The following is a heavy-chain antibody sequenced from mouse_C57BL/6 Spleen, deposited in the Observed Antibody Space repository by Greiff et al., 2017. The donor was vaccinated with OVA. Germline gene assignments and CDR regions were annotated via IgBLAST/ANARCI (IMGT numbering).Heavy chain of an antibody. J-gene: IGHJ4*01. D-gene: IGHD1-1*01. CDR1: GYTFTSYW. CDR2: IHPNSGST. V-gene: IGHV1-64*01. CDR3: ARSMGGSINHYYAMDY. Sequence: QVQLQQPGAELVKPGASVKLSCKASGYTFTSYWMHWVKQRPGQGLEWIGMIHPNSGSTNYNEKFKSKATLTVDKSSSTAYMQLSSLTSEDSAVYYCARSMGGSINHYYAMDYWGQGTSVTVSS.